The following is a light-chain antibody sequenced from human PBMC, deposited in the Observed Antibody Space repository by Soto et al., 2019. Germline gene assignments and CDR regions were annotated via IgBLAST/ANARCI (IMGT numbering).Light chain of an antibody. CDR3: SSYTSSSPYV. CDR1: SSDVGGYNY. J-gene: IGLJ1*01. CDR2: DVS. V-gene: IGLV2-14*01. Sequence: QSLLTRPASVSGAPGQSITISCTGTSSDVGGYNYVSWYQQHPGKAPKLMIYDVSNRPSGVSNRFSGSKSGNTASLTISGLQAEDEADYYCSSYTSSSPYVFGTGTKVTVL.